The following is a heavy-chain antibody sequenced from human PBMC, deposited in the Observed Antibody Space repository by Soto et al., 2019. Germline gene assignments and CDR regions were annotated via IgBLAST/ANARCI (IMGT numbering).Heavy chain of an antibody. CDR3: ARLLDPIADGGEVFAS. Sequence: GASVKVSCKVAGGSFNTYGIGWGRQPPGQGLEWMGEIIPLLGTPNYAQRFPGRVTITADESTTTAYMELSSLRSEDSAVYYCARLLDPIADGGEVFASRAQGTLVP. J-gene: IGHJ5*01. D-gene: IGHD3-16*01. V-gene: IGHV1-69*13. CDR1: GGSFNTYG. CDR2: IIPLLGTP.